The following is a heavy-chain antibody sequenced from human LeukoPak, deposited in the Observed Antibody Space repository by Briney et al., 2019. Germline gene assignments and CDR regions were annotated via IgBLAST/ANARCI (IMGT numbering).Heavy chain of an antibody. D-gene: IGHD1-26*01. V-gene: IGHV3-15*01. CDR2: IKSKTDGGTT. Sequence: GGSLRLSCAASGFTFSNAWMSWVRQAPGKGLEWVGRIKSKTDGGTTDYAAPVKGRFTTSRDDSKNTLYLQMNSLKTEDTAVYYCTRIIKSGSFDYWGQGTLVTVSS. J-gene: IGHJ4*02. CDR1: GFTFSNAW. CDR3: TRIIKSGSFDY.